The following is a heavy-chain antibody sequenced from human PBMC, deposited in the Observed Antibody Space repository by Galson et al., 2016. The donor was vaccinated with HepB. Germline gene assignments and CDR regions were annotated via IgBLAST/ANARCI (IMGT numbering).Heavy chain of an antibody. V-gene: IGHV3-21*01. CDR1: GFTLNNYG. CDR3: ASAPPWSGEFHYGLDV. J-gene: IGHJ6*02. D-gene: IGHD3-10*01. CDR2: ISSINYHI. Sequence: SLRLSCAASGFTLNNYGVAWVRQAPGKGLEYVSSISSINYHINYADSVKGRFTISRDNAKNSLYLQMNSLRVEDTAVYHCASAPPWSGEFHYGLDVWGQGTTVTVS.